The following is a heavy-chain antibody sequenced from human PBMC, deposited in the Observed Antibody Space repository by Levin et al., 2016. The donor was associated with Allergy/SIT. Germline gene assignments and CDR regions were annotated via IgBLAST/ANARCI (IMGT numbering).Heavy chain of an antibody. Sequence: WIRQPPGKGLEWIGYVYYRGNTNYNPSLKSRITISVDTSKNQFSLRLSSVTAADTAVYYCARGSYDSRGFYTFANVYWGQGTLVTVSS. J-gene: IGHJ4*02. V-gene: IGHV4-59*01. CDR2: VYYRGNT. D-gene: IGHD3-22*01. CDR3: ARGSYDSRGFYTFANVY.